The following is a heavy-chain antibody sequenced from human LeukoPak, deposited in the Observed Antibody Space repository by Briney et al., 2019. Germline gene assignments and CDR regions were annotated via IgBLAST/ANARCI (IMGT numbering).Heavy chain of an antibody. V-gene: IGHV3-66*01. CDR3: ARGPYGSGSYLFDP. Sequence: GESLKISCKGSGYSFTSYWIGWVRQAPGKGLEWVSVIYSGGSTYYADSVKGRFTISRDNSKNTLYLQMNSLRAEDTAVYYCARGPYGSGSYLFDPWGQGTLVTVSS. CDR2: IYSGGST. D-gene: IGHD3-10*01. J-gene: IGHJ5*02. CDR1: GYSFTSYW.